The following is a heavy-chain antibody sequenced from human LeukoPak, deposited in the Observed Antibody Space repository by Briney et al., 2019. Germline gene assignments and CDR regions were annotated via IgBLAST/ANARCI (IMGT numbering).Heavy chain of an antibody. J-gene: IGHJ3*02. CDR3: ARVITLGAFDI. V-gene: IGHV4-59*12. Sequence: SETLSLTCTVSGGTISSYYWSWIRQPPGKGLEWIGYVHYSGSTDHNPSLKSRVTISVDRSKNQFSLKLSSVTAADTAVYYCARVITLGAFDIWGQGTMVTVSS. CDR2: VHYSGST. D-gene: IGHD3-10*01. CDR1: GGTISSYY.